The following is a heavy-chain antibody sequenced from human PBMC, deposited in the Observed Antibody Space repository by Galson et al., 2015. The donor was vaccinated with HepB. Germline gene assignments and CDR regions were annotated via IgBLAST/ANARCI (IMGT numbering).Heavy chain of an antibody. D-gene: IGHD6-13*01. CDR3: VKARSGSSSWYTLPLDY. J-gene: IGHJ4*02. V-gene: IGHV3-9*01. CDR2: ISWNSGSI. CDR1: GFTFDDYA. Sequence: SLRLSCAASGFTFDDYAMHWVRQAPGKGLEWVSGISWNSGSIGYADSVKGRFTISRDNAKNSLYLQMNSLRAEDTALYYCVKARSGSSSWYTLPLDYWGQGTLVTVSS.